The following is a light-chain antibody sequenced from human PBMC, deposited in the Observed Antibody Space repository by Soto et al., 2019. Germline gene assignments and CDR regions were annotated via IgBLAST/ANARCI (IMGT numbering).Light chain of an antibody. CDR2: GAS. V-gene: IGKV3-20*01. J-gene: IGKJ1*01. CDR3: QQYGSSPRT. CDR1: QSVSSSY. Sequence: EIVLTQSPGTLSFSPGERATLSCRASQSVSSSYLALYQQKPGQAPRLLIYGASSRATGIPDRFSGSGSGTDFTLTISRLEPEDFAVYYCQQYGSSPRTFGQGTKVEIK.